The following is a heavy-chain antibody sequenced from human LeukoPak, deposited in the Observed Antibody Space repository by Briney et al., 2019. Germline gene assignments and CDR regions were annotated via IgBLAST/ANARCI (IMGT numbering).Heavy chain of an antibody. V-gene: IGHV3-43*02. CDR2: ISGDGGST. CDR3: AKGADPLQFDVGVFHYFYYYYMDV. J-gene: IGHJ6*03. D-gene: IGHD5-24*01. Sequence: TGGSLRLSCVASGFTFDDYARHWGRQAPGKGLEWVSLISGDGGSTYYADSVKGRFTISRDNSKNSVYLQMNSLRTEDTALYYCAKGADPLQFDVGVFHYFYYYYMDVWGKGTTVTVSS. CDR1: GFTFDDYA.